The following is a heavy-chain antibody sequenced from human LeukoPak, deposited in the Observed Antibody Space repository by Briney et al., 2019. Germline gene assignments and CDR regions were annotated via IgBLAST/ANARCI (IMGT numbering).Heavy chain of an antibody. CDR1: GFTFSSCS. Sequence: GGSLRLSCAASGFTFSSCSMNWVRQAPGKGLEWVSSISSSSSYIYYADSVKGRFTISRDNAKNSLYLQMNSLRAEDTAVYYCAREAYNWNIDVFDIWGQGTMVTVSS. CDR3: AREAYNWNIDVFDI. J-gene: IGHJ3*02. D-gene: IGHD1/OR15-1a*01. CDR2: ISSSSSYI. V-gene: IGHV3-21*01.